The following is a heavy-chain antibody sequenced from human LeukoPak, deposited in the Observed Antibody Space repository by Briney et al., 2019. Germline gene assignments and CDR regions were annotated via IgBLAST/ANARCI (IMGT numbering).Heavy chain of an antibody. D-gene: IGHD1-26*01. CDR3: ARRPIVGAYYFDY. CDR1: GFTFSSYA. Sequence: GGSLRLSCAASGFTFSSYAMSWVRQAPGKGLEWVSSITSGGSTYYADSVKGRFTTSRDNSKNTLYLQMNSLRAEDTAVYYCARRPIVGAYYFDYWGQGTLVTVSS. V-gene: IGHV3-23*01. J-gene: IGHJ4*02. CDR2: ITSGGST.